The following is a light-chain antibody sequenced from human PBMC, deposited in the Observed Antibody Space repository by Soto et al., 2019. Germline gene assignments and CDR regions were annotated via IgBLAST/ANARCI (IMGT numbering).Light chain of an antibody. CDR1: QSISDT. J-gene: IGKJ1*01. V-gene: IGKV3-15*01. CDR3: QQYDNWPWT. Sequence: EIVMTQSPATMSVSPGGRATLSCRARQSISDTLAWYQQKPGQAPRLLIHGASTRAPGFPAKFSGSWSGTDFTLTISSLQSEDFAVYYCQQYDNWPWTFGQGTQVEIK. CDR2: GAS.